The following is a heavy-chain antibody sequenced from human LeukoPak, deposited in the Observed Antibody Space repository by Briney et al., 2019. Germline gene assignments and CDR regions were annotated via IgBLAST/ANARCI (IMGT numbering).Heavy chain of an antibody. D-gene: IGHD3-16*01. CDR2: ISAYNGNT. Sequence: ASVKVSCKASGYTFTSYGISWVRQAPGQGLEWMGWISAYNGNTNYAQKLQGRVTMTTDTSTSTAYMELRSLRSDDTAVYYCAREPPRNGAQGGWFDPWGQGTLVTVSS. CDR3: AREPPRNGAQGGWFDP. CDR1: GYTFTSYG. V-gene: IGHV1-18*01. J-gene: IGHJ5*02.